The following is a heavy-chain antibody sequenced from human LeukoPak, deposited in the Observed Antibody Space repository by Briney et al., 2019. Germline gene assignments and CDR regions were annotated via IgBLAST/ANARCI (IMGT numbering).Heavy chain of an antibody. CDR3: ARSIVVVPAAIPRSIPTLLYYYYYYMDV. V-gene: IGHV4-34*01. CDR2: INHSGST. CDR1: GGSFSGYY. Sequence: PSETLSLTCAVYGGSFSGYYWSWIRQPPGKGLEWIGEINHSGSTNYNPSLKSRVTISVDTSKNQFSLKLSSVTAADTAVYYCARSIVVVPAAIPRSIPTLLYYYYYYMDVWGKGTTVTVSS. J-gene: IGHJ6*03. D-gene: IGHD2-2*02.